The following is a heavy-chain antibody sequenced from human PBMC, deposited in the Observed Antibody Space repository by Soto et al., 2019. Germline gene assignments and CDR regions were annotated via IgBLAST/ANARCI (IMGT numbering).Heavy chain of an antibody. CDR3: ARTDFWSGYLAQDV. CDR2: IYYSGST. Sequence: PSETLSLTCTVSGGSISSYYWSWIRQPPGKGLEWIGYIYYSGSTNYNPSLKSRVTISVDTSKNQFSLKLSSVTAADTAVYYCARTDFWSGYLAQDVWGQGTTATVSS. J-gene: IGHJ6*02. V-gene: IGHV4-59*01. D-gene: IGHD3-3*01. CDR1: GGSISSYY.